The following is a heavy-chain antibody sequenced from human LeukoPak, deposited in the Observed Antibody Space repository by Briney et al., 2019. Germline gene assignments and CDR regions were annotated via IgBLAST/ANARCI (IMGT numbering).Heavy chain of an antibody. CDR2: IWYDGSNK. J-gene: IGHJ4*02. CDR1: GFTFSSYG. Sequence: PGGSLRLSCAASGFTFSSYGMHWVRQAPGKGLEWVAVIWYDGSNKYYADSVKGRFTISRDNSKNTLYLQMNSLRAEDTAVYYFAKVSEGQERDYWGQGTLVTVSS. D-gene: IGHD1-1*01. CDR3: AKVSEGQERDY. V-gene: IGHV3-33*06.